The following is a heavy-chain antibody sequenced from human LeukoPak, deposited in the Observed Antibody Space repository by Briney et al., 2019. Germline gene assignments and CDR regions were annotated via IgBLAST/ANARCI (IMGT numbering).Heavy chain of an antibody. CDR2: IYYSGST. CDR3: ARIVPYNYGYIDY. D-gene: IGHD5-18*01. CDR1: GVSISPYY. J-gene: IGHJ4*02. V-gene: IGHV4-59*01. Sequence: SETLSLTCTVSGVSISPYYWSWIRQSPGKGLEWIGHIYYSGSTNYNPSLRSRVTISVDTSKNQLSLKLSSVTAADTAVYYCARIVPYNYGYIDYWGQGTLVTVPS.